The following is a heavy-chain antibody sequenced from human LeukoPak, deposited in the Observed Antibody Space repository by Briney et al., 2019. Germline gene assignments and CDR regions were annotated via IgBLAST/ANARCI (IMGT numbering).Heavy chain of an antibody. CDR3: AKCSTSAYTTGWCNWIDP. D-gene: IGHD6-19*01. CDR1: GFTFTSDA. CDR2: TVSRGTT. Sequence: GGSLRLSCVASGFTFTSDARNWVRQAPGKGLEWVSSTVSRGTTQYADSVKGRFTVSRDTSKNTLYLQMNSLRADDTAVYYCAKCSTSAYTTGWCNWIDPWGQGTLVTVSS. V-gene: IGHV3-23*01. J-gene: IGHJ5*02.